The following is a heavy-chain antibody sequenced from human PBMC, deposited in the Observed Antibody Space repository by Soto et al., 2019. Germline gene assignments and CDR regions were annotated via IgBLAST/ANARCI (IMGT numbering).Heavy chain of an antibody. D-gene: IGHD6-6*01. Sequence: VQLVEAGGGLVKPGGSLRLSCAASGFTFISYSMNWVRQAPGKGLEWVSSISSSSSYIYYADSVKGRFTISRDNAKNSLCLQMNSLRAEDTAVYYCARDVYSSSRYFDSWGQGTLVTVSS. J-gene: IGHJ4*02. CDR3: ARDVYSSSRYFDS. CDR1: GFTFISYS. CDR2: ISSSSSYI. V-gene: IGHV3-21*01.